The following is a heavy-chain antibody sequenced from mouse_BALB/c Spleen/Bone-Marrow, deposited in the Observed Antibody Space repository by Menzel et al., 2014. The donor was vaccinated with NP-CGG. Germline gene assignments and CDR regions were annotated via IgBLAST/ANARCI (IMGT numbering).Heavy chain of an antibody. V-gene: IGHV1-4*02. J-gene: IGHJ3*01. Sequence: VKLVESGAELARPGASVKMSCKASGYTFTTYTIQWVKRRPGQGLEWIGYIVPSSGYTDYNQKFKDKTPLTADKSSNTAYIQLSSLTSAYSAVYYCARKARTGAWFAYWGQGTLVTVSA. CDR2: IVPSSGYT. CDR1: GYTFTTYT. D-gene: IGHD4-1*01. CDR3: ARKARTGAWFAY.